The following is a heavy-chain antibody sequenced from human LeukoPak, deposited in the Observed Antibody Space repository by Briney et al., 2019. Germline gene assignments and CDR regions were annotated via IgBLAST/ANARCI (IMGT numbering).Heavy chain of an antibody. CDR1: GGSISSYY. CDR3: ARWSGYDYFDY. J-gene: IGHJ4*02. Sequence: SETLSLTCTVSGGSISSYYWSWIRQPPGKGLEWIGYIYYSGSTNYNPSLKSRVTISVDTSKNQFSLKLSSVTAADTAVYYCARWSGYDYFDYWGQGTLATVSS. CDR2: IYYSGST. V-gene: IGHV4-59*01. D-gene: IGHD5-12*01.